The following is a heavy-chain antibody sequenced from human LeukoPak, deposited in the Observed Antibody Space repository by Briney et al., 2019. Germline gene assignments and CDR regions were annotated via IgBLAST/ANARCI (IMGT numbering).Heavy chain of an antibody. Sequence: SETLSLTCTVSGGSISSYYWSWIRQPPGKGLEWIGYIYYSGSTNYNPSLKSRVTISVDTSKNQFSLKLSSVTAADTAVYYCARHRYDSSGYVAYWGQGTLVTVSS. CDR3: ARHRYDSSGYVAY. J-gene: IGHJ4*02. CDR1: GGSISSYY. V-gene: IGHV4-59*08. CDR2: IYYSGST. D-gene: IGHD3-22*01.